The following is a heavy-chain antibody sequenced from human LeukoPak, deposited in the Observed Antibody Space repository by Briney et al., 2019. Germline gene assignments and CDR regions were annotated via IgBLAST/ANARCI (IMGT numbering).Heavy chain of an antibody. V-gene: IGHV1-69*01. CDR2: IIPIFGTA. CDR1: GGTFISYA. D-gene: IGHD3-22*01. J-gene: IGHJ6*02. CDR3: ARVAVVITDCYGMDV. Sequence: ASVKVSCKASGGTFISYAISWVRQAPGQGLEWMGGIIPIFGTANYAQKFQGRVTITADESTSTAYMELSSLRSEDTAVYYCARVAVVITDCYGMDVWGQGTTVTVSS.